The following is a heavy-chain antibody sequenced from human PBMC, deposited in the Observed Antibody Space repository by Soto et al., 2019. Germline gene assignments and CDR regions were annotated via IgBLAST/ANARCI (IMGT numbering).Heavy chain of an antibody. Sequence: PSETLSLTCTVSGGSISSYYWSWIRQPPGKGLEWIGYTYYSGSTNYNPSLKSRVTISVDTSKNQFSLKLSSVTAADTAVYYCARPHGGSSGWDNWFDPWGQGTLVTVSS. CDR3: ARPHGGSSGWDNWFDP. CDR1: GGSISSYY. V-gene: IGHV4-59*01. D-gene: IGHD6-25*01. J-gene: IGHJ5*02. CDR2: TYYSGST.